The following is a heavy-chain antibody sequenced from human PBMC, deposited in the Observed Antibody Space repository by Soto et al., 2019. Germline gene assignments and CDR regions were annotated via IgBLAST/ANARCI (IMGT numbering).Heavy chain of an antibody. V-gene: IGHV3-23*01. CDR2: ISGSGGST. D-gene: IGHD1-26*01. J-gene: IGHJ3*02. Sequence: GGSLRLSCAASGFTFSSYAMSWVRQAPGKGLEWVSAISGSGGSTYYADSVKGRFTISRDNSKNTLYLQMNSLRAEDTAVYYCAKDPRILGSLIPFFADIWGQGTMVTVSS. CDR3: AKDPRILGSLIPFFADI. CDR1: GFTFSSYA.